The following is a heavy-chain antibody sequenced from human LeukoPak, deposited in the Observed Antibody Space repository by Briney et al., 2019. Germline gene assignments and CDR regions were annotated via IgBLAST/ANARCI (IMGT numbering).Heavy chain of an antibody. CDR3: ARERMSIAAPLDADPVAFDI. Sequence: PGGSLRLSCAASGFTFSSYAMHWVRQAPGKGLEWVAVISYDGSNKYYADSVKGRFTISRDNSKNTLYLQMNSLRAEDTAVYYCARERMSIAAPLDADPVAFDIWGQGTMVTVSS. V-gene: IGHV3-30-3*01. J-gene: IGHJ3*02. CDR2: ISYDGSNK. D-gene: IGHD6-6*01. CDR1: GFTFSSYA.